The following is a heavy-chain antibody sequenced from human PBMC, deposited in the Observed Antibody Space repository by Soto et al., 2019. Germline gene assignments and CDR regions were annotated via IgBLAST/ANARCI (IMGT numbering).Heavy chain of an antibody. CDR1: GFKFSNYA. Sequence: GGSLRLSCAVSGFKFSNYAMSWVRQAPGKGLEWVSVISATGGGKYYADSVKGRFTISRDNSHNTLYLQVHILTAEDTAVYYCAKDRRAGGNSAFYFDFWGQGAQVTVSS. J-gene: IGHJ4*02. D-gene: IGHD3-16*01. CDR2: ISATGGGK. V-gene: IGHV3-23*01. CDR3: AKDRRAGGNSAFYFDF.